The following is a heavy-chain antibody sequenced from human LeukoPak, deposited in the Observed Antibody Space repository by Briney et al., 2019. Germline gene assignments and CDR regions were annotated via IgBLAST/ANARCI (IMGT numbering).Heavy chain of an antibody. CDR1: GGSISTYY. J-gene: IGHJ5*02. V-gene: IGHV4-59*01. Sequence: WETLSLTCTVSGGSISTYYWSWKRQPPGKGLEWLGFIYYSGSTNYNPSLKSRVTISVDTSKNQFSLKLSSVTAADTAVYYCARGYYDSAVTFEPWGQGTLVTVSS. CDR3: ARGYYDSAVTFEP. CDR2: IYYSGST. D-gene: IGHD3-22*01.